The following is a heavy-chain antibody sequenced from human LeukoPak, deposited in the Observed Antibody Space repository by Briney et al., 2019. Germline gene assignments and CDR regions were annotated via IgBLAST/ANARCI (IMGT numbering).Heavy chain of an antibody. CDR2: ISSSSITI. J-gene: IGHJ4*02. CDR3: ARDRGGSYSAIDY. CDR1: GFTFITFS. V-gene: IGHV3-48*04. D-gene: IGHD2-15*01. Sequence: GGSWRSSGEPSGFTFITFSLNWVGRAQGKGRGGVSFISSSSITIYYADSVKGRFTISRDNAEKSLYLQMNSLRAEDTAVYYCARDRGGSYSAIDYWGQGTLVTVSS.